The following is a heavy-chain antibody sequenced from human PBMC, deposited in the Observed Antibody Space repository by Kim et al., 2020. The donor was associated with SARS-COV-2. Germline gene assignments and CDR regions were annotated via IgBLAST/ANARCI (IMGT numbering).Heavy chain of an antibody. CDR2: IRSKAYGGTT. J-gene: IGHJ4*02. CDR3: TRAEGITDRAPFDY. Sequence: GGSLRLSCTASGFTFGDYAMSWFRQAPGKGLEWVGFIRSKAYGGTTEYAASVKGRFTISRDDSKSIAYLQMNSLKTEDTAVYYCTRAEGITDRAPFDYWGQGTLVTVSS. CDR1: GFTFGDYA. V-gene: IGHV3-49*03. D-gene: IGHD3-16*01.